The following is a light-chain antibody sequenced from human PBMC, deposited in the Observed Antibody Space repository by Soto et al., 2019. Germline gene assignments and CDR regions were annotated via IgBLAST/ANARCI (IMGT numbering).Light chain of an antibody. CDR3: AAWDDSLHVYF. CDR1: SSDVGGYNY. CDR2: SNN. J-gene: IGLJ1*01. Sequence: QSALTQPASVSGSPGQSITISCTAASSDVGGYNYVSWYQQHPGRVPKLIIYSNNQRSSGVPGRFSGSKSGTSASLAITGVQSEDGADYYCAAWDDSLHVYFFGTGTKLTVL. V-gene: IGLV2-14*03.